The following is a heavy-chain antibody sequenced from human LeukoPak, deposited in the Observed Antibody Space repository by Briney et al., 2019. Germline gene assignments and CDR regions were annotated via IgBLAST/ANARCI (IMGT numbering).Heavy chain of an antibody. D-gene: IGHD6-13*01. CDR1: GFTVSSNY. Sequence: GGSLRLSCAASGFTVSSNYMSWVSQAPGKGLEWVSVIYSGGSTYYADSVKGRFTISRDNSKNPLYLQMTSLRAEGTAVYYCARDRPVAAAGAFDIWGQGTMVTVSS. CDR2: IYSGGST. CDR3: ARDRPVAAAGAFDI. V-gene: IGHV3-66*01. J-gene: IGHJ3*02.